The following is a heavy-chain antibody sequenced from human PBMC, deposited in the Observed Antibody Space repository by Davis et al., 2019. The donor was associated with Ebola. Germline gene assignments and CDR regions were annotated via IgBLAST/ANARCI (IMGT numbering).Heavy chain of an antibody. V-gene: IGHV1-69*13. CDR2: IIPIFGTA. J-gene: IGHJ6*02. Sequence: AASVKVSCKGSGYSFTSYWISWVRQAPGQGLEWMGGIIPIFGTANYAQKFQGRVTITADESTSTAYMELSSLRSEDTAVYYCAREERSTPYYYYGMDVWGQGTTVTVSS. CDR3: AREERSTPYYYYGMDV. CDR1: GYSFTSYW. D-gene: IGHD2-2*01.